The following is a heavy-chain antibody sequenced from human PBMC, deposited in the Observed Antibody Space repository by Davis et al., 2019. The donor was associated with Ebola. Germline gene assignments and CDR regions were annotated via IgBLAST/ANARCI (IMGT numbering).Heavy chain of an antibody. CDR1: GGSISSYY. Sequence: SETLSLTCTVSGGSISSYYWSWIRQPPGKGLEWIGYIYYSGSTNYNPSLKSRATISVDTSKNQFSLKLSSVTAADTAVYYCARDRGPLGFDPWGQGTLVTVSS. J-gene: IGHJ5*02. CDR2: IYYSGST. D-gene: IGHD3-10*01. V-gene: IGHV4-59*01. CDR3: ARDRGPLGFDP.